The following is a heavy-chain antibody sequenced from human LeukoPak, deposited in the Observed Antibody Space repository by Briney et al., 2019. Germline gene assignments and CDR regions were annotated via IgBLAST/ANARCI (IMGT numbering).Heavy chain of an antibody. V-gene: IGHV3-48*01. CDR1: GVTFSSYD. CDR3: AREASSCWHYFDY. CDR2: ISSSSSTI. J-gene: IGHJ4*02. D-gene: IGHD6-19*01. Sequence: GGSLRLSCGVSGVTFSSYDMNWVRQAPGKGLEWVSYISSSSSTIYYADSVKGRLTMSRDNAKNSLYLQMNSLRVEDTAVYYCAREASSCWHYFDYWGQGTLVTVSS.